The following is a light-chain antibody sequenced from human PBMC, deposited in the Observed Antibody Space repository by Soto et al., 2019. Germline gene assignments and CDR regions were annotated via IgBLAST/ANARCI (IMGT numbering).Light chain of an antibody. Sequence: DIQMTQSPSSLSASVGERVTITCRASQSIGSYLIWYQQKPGKAPSLLISTTTTLQSEVPSRFSGSGSGTDFTLTITSLQPEDFATYYCQQTYSTIFTFGPGTKVDIK. CDR3: QQTYSTIFT. J-gene: IGKJ3*01. CDR1: QSIGSY. CDR2: TTT. V-gene: IGKV1-39*01.